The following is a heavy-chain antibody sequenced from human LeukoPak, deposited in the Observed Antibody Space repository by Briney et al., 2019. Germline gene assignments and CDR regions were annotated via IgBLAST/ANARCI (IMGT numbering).Heavy chain of an antibody. V-gene: IGHV1-46*01. Sequence: ASVTVSFKASVYTFTIYYMHWVRQAPGQGREGMGVINPSGGSTSYAQKFQGRVTMTRDTSTSTVYMELSSLRSEDTAVYYCARDPPYSSVARRFDYWGQGTLVTVSS. CDR3: ARDPPYSSVARRFDY. CDR1: VYTFTIYY. CDR2: INPSGGST. D-gene: IGHD6-19*01. J-gene: IGHJ4*02.